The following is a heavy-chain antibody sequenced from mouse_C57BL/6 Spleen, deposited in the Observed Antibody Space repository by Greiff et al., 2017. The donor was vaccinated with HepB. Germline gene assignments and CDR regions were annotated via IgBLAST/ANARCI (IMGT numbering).Heavy chain of an antibody. D-gene: IGHD3-2*02. V-gene: IGHV1-22*01. CDR2: INPNNGGT. Sequence: EVQLQQSGPELVKPGASVKMSCKASGYTFTDYNMHWVKQSHGKSLEWIGYINPNNGGTSYNQKFKGKATLTVNKSSSTAYMELRSLTSEDSAVYYWAKGLRLPWFAYWGQGTLVTVSA. CDR1: GYTFTDYN. J-gene: IGHJ3*01. CDR3: AKGLRLPWFAY.